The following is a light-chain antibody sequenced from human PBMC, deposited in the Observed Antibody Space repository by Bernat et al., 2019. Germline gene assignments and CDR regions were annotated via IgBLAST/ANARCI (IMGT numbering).Light chain of an antibody. CDR3: SSYTSSGTLV. CDR2: DVN. Sequence: QSALTQPASVSGSPGQSITISCTGTSSDVGAYNYVSWYQQHPDRAPKLMIYDVNNRPSGVSNRFSGSKSGNTASLTISGLQAEDEAAYYCSSYTSSGTLVFGGGTKLTVL. J-gene: IGLJ3*02. V-gene: IGLV2-14*03. CDR1: SSDVGAYNY.